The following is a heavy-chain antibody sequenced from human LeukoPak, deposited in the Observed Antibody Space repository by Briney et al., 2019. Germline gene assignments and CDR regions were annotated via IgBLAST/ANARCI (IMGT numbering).Heavy chain of an antibody. CDR3: ARVLLWFGELLSGNYYFDY. CDR2: ISAYNGNT. V-gene: IGHV1-18*01. Sequence: ASVKVSCKASGYTFTSYGISWVRQAPGQGLEWMGWISAYNGNTNYAQKLQGRVTMTTDTSTSTAYMELRSLRSDDTAVYYCARVLLWFGELLSGNYYFDYWGQGTLVTVSS. CDR1: GYTFTSYG. J-gene: IGHJ4*02. D-gene: IGHD3-10*01.